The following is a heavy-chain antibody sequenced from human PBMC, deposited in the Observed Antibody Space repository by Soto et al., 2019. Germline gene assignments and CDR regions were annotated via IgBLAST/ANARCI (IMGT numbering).Heavy chain of an antibody. D-gene: IGHD6-19*01. CDR2: ISVYRGKT. CDR1: GYTFNSYG. Sequence: GASVEVSCKTSGYTFNSYGISWVRQAPGQGLEWMGWISVYRGKTNYAQKFQGRVTMTTDTSTSTAYMELTSLRFDDTAVYYCVRSAMAGHYYYYGMDVWGQGTTVTVYS. CDR3: VRSAMAGHYYYYGMDV. V-gene: IGHV1-18*01. J-gene: IGHJ6*02.